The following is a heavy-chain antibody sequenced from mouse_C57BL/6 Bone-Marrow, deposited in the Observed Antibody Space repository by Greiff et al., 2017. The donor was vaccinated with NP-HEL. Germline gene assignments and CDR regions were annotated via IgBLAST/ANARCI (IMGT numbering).Heavy chain of an antibody. J-gene: IGHJ3*01. V-gene: IGHV1-54*01. Sequence: QVQLQQSGAELVRPGTSVKVSCKASGYAFTNYLIEWVKQRPGQGLEWIGVINPGSGGTNYNEKFKGKATLTADKSSSTAYMQLSSLTSEDSAVYFCARWAYYSNYRFAYWGQGTLVTVSA. D-gene: IGHD2-5*01. CDR2: INPGSGGT. CDR3: ARWAYYSNYRFAY. CDR1: GYAFTNYL.